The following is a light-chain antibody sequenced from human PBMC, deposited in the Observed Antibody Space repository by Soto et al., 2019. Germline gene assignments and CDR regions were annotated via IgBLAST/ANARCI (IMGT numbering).Light chain of an antibody. CDR1: SSNIGAGYG. V-gene: IGLV1-40*01. J-gene: IGLJ2*01. CDR2: DNT. CDR3: QSYDSTLSLV. Sequence: QPVLTQPPSVSGAPGHTVTISCTGSSSNIGAGYGVNWYQQLSGTAPKLLIYDNTNRPSGVPDRFSGSRSGSSASLAITGLQPEDEAEYHCQSYDSTLSLVFGGGTKLTVL.